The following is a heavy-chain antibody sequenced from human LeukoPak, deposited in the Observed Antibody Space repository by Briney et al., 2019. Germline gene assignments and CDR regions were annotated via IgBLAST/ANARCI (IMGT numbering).Heavy chain of an antibody. CDR1: GASISGYY. CDR3: VRLLGGYFAGNTFDI. D-gene: IGHD3-9*01. J-gene: IGHJ3*02. V-gene: IGHV4-4*08. CDR2: IYNSGST. Sequence: SETLSLTCTVSGASISGYYWTWIRQPPGKGLEWIGYIYNSGSTNYNPSLKSRVTMSVDTSKNQFSLNLSSVTATDTAVYFCVRLLGGYFAGNTFDIWGQGTVVSVSS.